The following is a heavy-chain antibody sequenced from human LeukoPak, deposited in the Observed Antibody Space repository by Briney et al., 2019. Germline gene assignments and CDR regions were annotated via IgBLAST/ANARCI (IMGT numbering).Heavy chain of an antibody. J-gene: IGHJ4*02. CDR3: AKDRIPVAGRQDIWDY. CDR1: GFTFSNYA. CDR2: ISGSGDRT. D-gene: IGHD6-19*01. Sequence: GGSLRLSCVGAGFTFSNYAMTWVRQAPGKGLGWVSGISGSGDRTYYADSVKGRFTISRDSSKNTLYLQMNSLTDDDSAVYYCAKDRIPVAGRQDIWDYWGQGTLVTVSS. V-gene: IGHV3-23*01.